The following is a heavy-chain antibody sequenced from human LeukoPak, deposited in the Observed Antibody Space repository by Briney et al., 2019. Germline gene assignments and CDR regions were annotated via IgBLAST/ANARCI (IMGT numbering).Heavy chain of an antibody. CDR1: GYTFTGYY. V-gene: IGHV1-2*02. CDR3: ARDQGCSNDHYYYHYGMDV. D-gene: IGHD4-11*01. J-gene: IGHJ6*02. CDR2: INPNSGGT. Sequence: ASVKVSCRASGYTFTGYYMHWVRQAPGQGLEWMGWINPNSGGTNYAQKFQGRVTMTRDTSTSTAYMELSSLRSDDTAVYYCARDQGCSNDHYYYHYGMDVWGQGTTVTVSS.